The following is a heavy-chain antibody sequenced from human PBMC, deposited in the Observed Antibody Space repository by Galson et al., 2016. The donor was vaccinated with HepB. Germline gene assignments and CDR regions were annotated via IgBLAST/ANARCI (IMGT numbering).Heavy chain of an antibody. D-gene: IGHD6-13*01. CDR1: GFTINTYS. CDR2: ISNSYSYI. Sequence: SLRLSCAASGFTINTYSMKWVRQAPGKGLEWVSSISNSYSYIYYADSVKGRFTISRDNAKNSLYLQMNSLRAEDTAGYYCARLGPIAAADYWGQGTLVTVSS. V-gene: IGHV3-21*01. J-gene: IGHJ4*02. CDR3: ARLGPIAAADY.